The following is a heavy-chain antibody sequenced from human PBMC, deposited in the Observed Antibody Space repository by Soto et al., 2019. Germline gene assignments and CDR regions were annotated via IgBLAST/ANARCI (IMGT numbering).Heavy chain of an antibody. CDR2: IDWDDDK. D-gene: IGHD3-16*01. V-gene: IGHV2-70*01. J-gene: IGHJ6*02. Sequence: RQSGPTLVNPTQTLTLTCTFSGFSLSTSGMCVSWIRQPPGKALEWLALIDWDDDKYYSTSLKTRRTISKDTXKNQVVLTMTNMDPVDTATYYCARTHLIPSAAYYYYYGMDVWGQGTTVTVSS. CDR3: ARTHLIPSAAYYYYYGMDV. CDR1: GFSLSTSGMC.